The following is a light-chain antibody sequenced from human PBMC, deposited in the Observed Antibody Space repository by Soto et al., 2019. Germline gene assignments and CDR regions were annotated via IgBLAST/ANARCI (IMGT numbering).Light chain of an antibody. Sequence: QSALTQPASVSGSPGQSITISCTGTSGDVGSYNLVSWYQQHPGKAPKLMIYEGSKRPSGVSNRFSGSKSGNTASLTISGLQAEDEADYYCCSYAGGSTYVVFGGGTKLTVL. CDR2: EGS. V-gene: IGLV2-23*01. CDR1: SGDVGSYNL. CDR3: CSYAGGSTYVV. J-gene: IGLJ2*01.